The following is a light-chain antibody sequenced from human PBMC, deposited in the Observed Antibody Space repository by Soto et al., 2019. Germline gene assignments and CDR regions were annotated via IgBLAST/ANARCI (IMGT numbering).Light chain of an antibody. V-gene: IGKV3-15*01. CDR2: GAS. CDR3: HQCNNWPPST. J-gene: IGKJ1*01. CDR1: QSVSSN. Sequence: EIVMPQSPATLSVSPGERATLSCRASQSVSSNLAGYQQKPGQAPRLLIYGASTRATGIPARFSGSGAGTAFTLTISSVQSKDSAVHDGHQCNNWPPSTFGQGTKVDIK.